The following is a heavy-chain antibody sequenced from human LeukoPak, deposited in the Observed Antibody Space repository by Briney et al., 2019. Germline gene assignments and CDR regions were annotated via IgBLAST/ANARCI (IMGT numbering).Heavy chain of an antibody. CDR2: FDPEDGEK. CDR1: GYILTELS. Sequence: GASVRVSCTVSGYILTELSMHWVRQAPGKGLEWMGGFDPEDGEKIYAQKFQGRVTMTEDTSTDTAYMELSSLRSDDTAVYYCATETTAGTLDYWGQGTLVTVSS. CDR3: ATETTAGTLDY. V-gene: IGHV1-24*01. D-gene: IGHD6-13*01. J-gene: IGHJ4*02.